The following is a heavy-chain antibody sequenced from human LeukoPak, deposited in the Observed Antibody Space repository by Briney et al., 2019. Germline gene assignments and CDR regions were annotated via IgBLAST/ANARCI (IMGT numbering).Heavy chain of an antibody. Sequence: SGPTLVNPTETLTLTCTFSGFSLTTEQVAVGWIRQSPGKALEWFALIYWDDAKRYSASLKTRVTITEDSSRNQVLLTMTNMDPVDTGSYYCARWRATSTIPYSFDYWGRGILVTVSS. V-gene: IGHV2-5*02. CDR2: IYWDDAK. J-gene: IGHJ4*02. CDR1: GFSLTTEQVA. CDR3: ARWRATSTIPYSFDY. D-gene: IGHD2-21*01.